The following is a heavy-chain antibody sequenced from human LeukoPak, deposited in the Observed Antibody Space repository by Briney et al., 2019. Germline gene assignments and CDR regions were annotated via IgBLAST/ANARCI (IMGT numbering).Heavy chain of an antibody. Sequence: SETLSLTCTVSGGSISSYYWSWIRQPPGKGLEWIGYIYYSGSTNYNPSLKSRVTISVDTSKNQFSLKLSSVTAADTAVYYCAREKASWGYFDYWGQGTLVTVSS. V-gene: IGHV4-59*01. CDR1: GGSISSYY. CDR2: IYYSGST. CDR3: AREKASWGYFDY. J-gene: IGHJ4*02. D-gene: IGHD3-16*01.